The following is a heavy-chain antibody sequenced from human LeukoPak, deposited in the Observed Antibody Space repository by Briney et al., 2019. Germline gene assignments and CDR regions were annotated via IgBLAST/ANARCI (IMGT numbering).Heavy chain of an antibody. V-gene: IGHV3-48*02. CDR1: GFTFSSYS. CDR3: ASMIARYGYYYGMDV. CDR2: ISSSSTI. Sequence: GGSLRLSCAASGFTFSSYSMNWVRQAPGKGLEWVSYISSSSTIYYADSVKGRFTISRDNAKNSLYLQMNSLRDEDTAVYYCASMIARYGYYYGMDVWGQGTTVTVSS. D-gene: IGHD3-22*01. J-gene: IGHJ6*02.